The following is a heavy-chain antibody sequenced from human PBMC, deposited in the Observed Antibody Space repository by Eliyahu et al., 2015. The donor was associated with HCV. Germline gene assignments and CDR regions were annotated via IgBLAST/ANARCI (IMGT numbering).Heavy chain of an antibody. CDR3: ARDYYDSSGLSRYYYYYGMDV. J-gene: IGHJ6*02. V-gene: IGHV4-59*01. CDR2: IYYSGST. Sequence: QVQLQESGPGLVKPSETLSLTCTVSGGSISSYYWXWIRQPPGKGLEWIGYIYYSGSTNYNPSLKSRVTISVDTSKNQFSLKLSSVTAADTAVYYCARDYYDSSGLSRYYYYYGMDVWGQGTTVTVSS. CDR1: GGSISSYY. D-gene: IGHD3-22*01.